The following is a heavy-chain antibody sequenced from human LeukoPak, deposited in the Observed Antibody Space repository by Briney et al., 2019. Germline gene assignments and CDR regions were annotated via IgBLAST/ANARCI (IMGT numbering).Heavy chain of an antibody. D-gene: IGHD2-2*01. CDR2: IYYSGST. V-gene: IGHV4-39*07. CDR3: ARESTSCQYDY. CDR1: GGSISSSSHY. J-gene: IGHJ4*02. Sequence: SETLSLTCTVSGGSISSSSHYWGWIRQSPGKGLEWIGSIYYSGSTYYNPYLKSRVTISVDTSKNQFSLKRSSVTAADTAVYYCARESTSCQYDYWGQGTLVTVSS.